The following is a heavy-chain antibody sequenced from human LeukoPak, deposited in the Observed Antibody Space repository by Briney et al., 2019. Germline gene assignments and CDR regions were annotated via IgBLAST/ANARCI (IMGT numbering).Heavy chain of an antibody. Sequence: ASVKVSCKASGYTFTGYYMHWVRQAPGQGLEWMGWINPNSGGTNYAQKFQGRVTMTRDTSISTAYMELSRLRSDDTAVYYCARRVVPAAVLFDPWGQGTLVTVSS. CDR2: INPNSGGT. CDR1: GYTFTGYY. D-gene: IGHD2-2*01. V-gene: IGHV1-2*02. CDR3: ARRVVPAAVLFDP. J-gene: IGHJ5*02.